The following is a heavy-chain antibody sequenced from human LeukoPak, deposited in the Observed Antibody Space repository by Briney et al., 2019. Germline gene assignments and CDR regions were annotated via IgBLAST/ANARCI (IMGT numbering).Heavy chain of an antibody. V-gene: IGHV5-51*01. CDR2: IYPGDSNT. CDR3: ARQPNPDFDY. Sequence: GESLKISCKGSGYRFTNYWIGWVRQMPGKGLEWMGIIYPGDSNTIYSPSFQGQVTISADKSISTAYLQWSSLKASDTAMYYCARQPNPDFDYRGQGTLVTVSS. J-gene: IGHJ4*02. CDR1: GYRFTNYW.